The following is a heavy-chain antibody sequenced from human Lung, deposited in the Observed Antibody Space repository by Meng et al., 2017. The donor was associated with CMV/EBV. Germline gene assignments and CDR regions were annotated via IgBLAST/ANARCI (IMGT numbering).Heavy chain of an antibody. J-gene: IGHJ4*02. CDR1: GGSISSSSYY. Sequence: SETLSLTCTVSGGSISSSSYYWGWIRQPPGKGLEWIGSIYYSGSTYYNPSLKSRVTISVDTSKNQFSLKLSSVTAADTAVYYCASVLTYYYDSSGYQPFYFDYWGQGTLVTGSS. V-gene: IGHV4-39*01. CDR2: IYYSGST. CDR3: ASVLTYYYDSSGYQPFYFDY. D-gene: IGHD3-22*01.